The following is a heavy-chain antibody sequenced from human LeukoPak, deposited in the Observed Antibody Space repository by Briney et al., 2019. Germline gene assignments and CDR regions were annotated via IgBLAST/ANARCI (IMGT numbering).Heavy chain of an antibody. J-gene: IGHJ4*02. V-gene: IGHV5-51*01. CDR1: GSSFTSYW. CDR2: IYPGDSDT. CDR3: ARHHYYDSSGYADY. Sequence: PGESLQISCQGSGSSFTSYWIGWVRQVPGKGLEWMGIIYPGDSDTRYSPSFQGQVTISADKSISTAYLQWSSLKASDTAMYYCARHHYYDSSGYADYWGQGTLVTVSS. D-gene: IGHD3-22*01.